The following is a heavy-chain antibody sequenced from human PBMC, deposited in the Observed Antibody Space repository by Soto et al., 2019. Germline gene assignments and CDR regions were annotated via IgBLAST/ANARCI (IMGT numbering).Heavy chain of an antibody. Sequence: SETMSLTCTVSGGSISSSSYYWGWIRQPPGKGLEWFGSIYYSGSTYYNPSLKSRVTMSVDTSKNQFSLKLSSVTAADTAVYYCGSNEAAAGPVDYWGQGTLVTVSS. CDR3: GSNEAAAGPVDY. CDR1: GGSISSSSYY. CDR2: IYYSGST. V-gene: IGHV4-39*01. J-gene: IGHJ4*02. D-gene: IGHD6-13*01.